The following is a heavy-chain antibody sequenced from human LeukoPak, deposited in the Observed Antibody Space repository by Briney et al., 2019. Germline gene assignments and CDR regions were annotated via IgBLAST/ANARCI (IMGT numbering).Heavy chain of an antibody. CDR2: INPNSGGT. J-gene: IGHJ5*02. V-gene: IGHV1-2*06. CDR3: ARDAHSGSYYYNWFDP. Sequence: ASVKVSCKASGYTFTGYYLHWVRQAPGQGLEWMGRINPNSGGTNYAQKFQGRVAMTRDTSTSTVYMELSSLRSEDTAVYYCARDAHSGSYYYNWFDPWGQGTLVTVSS. D-gene: IGHD1-26*01. CDR1: GYTFTGYY.